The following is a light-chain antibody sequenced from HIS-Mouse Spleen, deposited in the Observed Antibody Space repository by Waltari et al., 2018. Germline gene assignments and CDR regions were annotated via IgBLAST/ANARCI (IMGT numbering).Light chain of an antibody. CDR2: EDS. CDR1: ALPKKY. Sequence: SYELTQPPSVSVSPGQTARITCSGDALPKKYAYWYQQKSGQAPVLVNYEDSKRPSGIPERFSGSSSGTMATLTISGAQVEDEADYYFYSTDSSGNHRVFGGGTKLTVL. CDR3: YSTDSSGNHRV. V-gene: IGLV3-10*01. J-gene: IGLJ2*01.